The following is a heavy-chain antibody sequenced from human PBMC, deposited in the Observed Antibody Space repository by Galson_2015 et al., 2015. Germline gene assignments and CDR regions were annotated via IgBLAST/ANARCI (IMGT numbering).Heavy chain of an antibody. CDR2: ISGSGGST. V-gene: IGHV3-23*01. D-gene: IGHD2-15*01. CDR1: GFTFSSYA. CDR3: GLYCSGGSCVHYYYGMDV. J-gene: IGHJ6*02. Sequence: SLRLSCAASGFTFSSYAMSWVRQAPGKGLEWVSAISGSGGSTYYADSVKGRSTISRDNSKNTLYLQMNSLRAEDTAVYYCGLYCSGGSCVHYYYGMDVWGQGTTVTVSS.